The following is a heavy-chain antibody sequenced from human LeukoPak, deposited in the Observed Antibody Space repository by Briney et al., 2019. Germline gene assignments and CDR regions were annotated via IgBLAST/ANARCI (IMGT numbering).Heavy chain of an antibody. D-gene: IGHD3-10*01. CDR2: ISGSGGST. J-gene: IGHJ4*02. CDR3: AKDLKVRGVFEY. V-gene: IGHV3-23*01. Sequence: GGSLRLSCEASGFTFSSYAMSWVRQAPGKGLEWVTGISGSGGSTYYADSVKGRFTISRDNSKNTLYLQMSSLRAEDTAVYYCAKDLKVRGVFEYWGQGTLVTVSS. CDR1: GFTFSSYA.